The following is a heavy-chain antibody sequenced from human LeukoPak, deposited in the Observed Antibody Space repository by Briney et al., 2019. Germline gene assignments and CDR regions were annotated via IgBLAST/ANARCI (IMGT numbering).Heavy chain of an antibody. Sequence: PGGSLRLSCAASRFTFSNYAMTWVRQAPGKGLEWLSTISGSGGSTYYADSVKGRFTISRDNSKNTLYLQMNSLRAEDTALYYCAKHGHDSSGFDYWGQGTLVTVSS. D-gene: IGHD3-22*01. V-gene: IGHV3-23*01. CDR1: RFTFSNYA. CDR2: ISGSGGST. CDR3: AKHGHDSSGFDY. J-gene: IGHJ4*02.